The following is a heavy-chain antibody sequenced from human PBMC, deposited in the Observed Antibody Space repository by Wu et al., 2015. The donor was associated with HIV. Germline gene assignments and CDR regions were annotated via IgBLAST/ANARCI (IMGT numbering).Heavy chain of an antibody. Sequence: QVQLLQSGGEMKKPGASVKVSCKASGYAFRNYGISWVRQAPGQGPEWMGWIILYNGNTNYVQKFQGRVSMSTDTATNTAYMELRTLKSDDTGVYYCARSTVITDYCDSWGPGTLVTVSS. CDR3: ARSTVITDYCDS. D-gene: IGHD4-11*01. V-gene: IGHV1-18*01. J-gene: IGHJ4*02. CDR1: GYAFRNYG. CDR2: IILYNGNT.